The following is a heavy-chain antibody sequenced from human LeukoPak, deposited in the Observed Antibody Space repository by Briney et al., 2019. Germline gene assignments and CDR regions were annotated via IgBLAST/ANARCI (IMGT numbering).Heavy chain of an antibody. V-gene: IGHV3-30*02. Sequence: GGPLRLSCAASGFTFSPFGMHWVRQAPGKGLEWVAFILNNGGNKNHADSVKGRFTISRDISKNTLYLQMTSLTGEDTAVYYCAKVGASSRYNWFDPWGQGTLVTVSS. CDR1: GFTFSPFG. D-gene: IGHD1-26*01. CDR3: AKVGASSRYNWFDP. CDR2: ILNNGGNK. J-gene: IGHJ5*02.